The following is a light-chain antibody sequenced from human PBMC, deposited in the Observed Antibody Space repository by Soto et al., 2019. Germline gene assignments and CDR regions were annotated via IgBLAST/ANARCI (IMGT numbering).Light chain of an antibody. V-gene: IGKV4-1*01. CDR2: WAS. J-gene: IGKJ2*01. Sequence: DIVMTQSPDSLAVSLGERATINCKSSQSLLYSSNNKNYLAWYQQKPGQPPKLLIYWASTRESGVPDRFSGCGSGTDFTLTISSLQAEDVAVYYCHQYYSTPSTFGQGTKLEIK. CDR1: QSLLYSSNNKNY. CDR3: HQYYSTPST.